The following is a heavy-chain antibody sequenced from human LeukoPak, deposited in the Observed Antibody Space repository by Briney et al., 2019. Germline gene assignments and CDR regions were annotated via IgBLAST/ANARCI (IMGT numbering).Heavy chain of an antibody. CDR3: ARVLGGNYYEFDY. J-gene: IGHJ4*02. D-gene: IGHD1-26*01. Sequence: PGRSLRLSCVVSGFTFDNYAMHWVRQGPGKGLEWVAGITWIDDGGTDYADSVKGRFTISRDNAKNSLYLQMNSLRVEDTALYYCARVLGGNYYEFDYWGQGTLVTVSS. V-gene: IGHV3-9*01. CDR1: GFTFDNYA. CDR2: ITWIDDGGT.